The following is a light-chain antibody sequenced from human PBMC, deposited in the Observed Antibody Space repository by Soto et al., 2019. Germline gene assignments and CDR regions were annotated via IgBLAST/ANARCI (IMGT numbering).Light chain of an antibody. V-gene: IGKV3-15*01. J-gene: IGKJ1*01. CDR1: QSISSN. CDR3: QQRSNWPRT. Sequence: EIVMTQSPATLSVSPGERATLSCRASQSISSNLAWYQQKPGQAPRLLMFRTSSRATGFPARFSGSGSGTEFTLTISSLQSEDSAVYYCQQRSNWPRTFGQGSKVDI. CDR2: RTS.